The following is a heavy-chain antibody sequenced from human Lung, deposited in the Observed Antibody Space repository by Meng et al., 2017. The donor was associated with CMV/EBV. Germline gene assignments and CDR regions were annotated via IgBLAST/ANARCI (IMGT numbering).Heavy chain of an antibody. Sequence: GSXRLXCTVSGGSISSYYWSWIRQPPGKGLEWIGYIYYSGSTNYNPSLKSRVTISVDTSKNQFSLKLSSVTAADTAVYYCAREREDIVATGYFDYWGQGTLVTVSS. CDR2: IYYSGST. V-gene: IGHV4-59*01. J-gene: IGHJ4*02. CDR1: GGSISSYY. D-gene: IGHD5-12*01. CDR3: AREREDIVATGYFDY.